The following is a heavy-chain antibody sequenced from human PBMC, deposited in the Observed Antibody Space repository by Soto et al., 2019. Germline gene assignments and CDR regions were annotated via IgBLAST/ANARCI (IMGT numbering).Heavy chain of an antibody. V-gene: IGHV3-11*01. D-gene: IGHD3-10*01. CDR1: GFTFSDYY. CDR2: LSTSGSII. CDR3: AREAQRGRFGEGYDAFDI. J-gene: IGHJ3*02. Sequence: GGSLRLSCAASGFTFSDYYMTWIRQAPGKGLEWVSYLSTSGSIIYYADSVKGRFTISRDNAENSLYLQMNSLRAEDTAVYYCAREAQRGRFGEGYDAFDIWGQGTMVTVSS.